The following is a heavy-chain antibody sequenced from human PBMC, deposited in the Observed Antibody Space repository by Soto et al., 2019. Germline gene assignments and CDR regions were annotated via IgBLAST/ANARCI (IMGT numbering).Heavy chain of an antibody. V-gene: IGHV1-8*01. D-gene: IGHD2-2*01. CDR2: MNPNSGNT. CDR1: GYTFTSYD. CDR3: ALVEVLVPAAVDY. Sequence: QVQLVQSGAEVKKPGASVKVSCKASGYTFTSYDINWVRQATGQGLEWMGWMNPNSGNTGYAQKFQGRVTMTRNTSISTAYMELSSLRSEDTTVYYCALVEVLVPAAVDYWGQGTLVTVSS. J-gene: IGHJ4*02.